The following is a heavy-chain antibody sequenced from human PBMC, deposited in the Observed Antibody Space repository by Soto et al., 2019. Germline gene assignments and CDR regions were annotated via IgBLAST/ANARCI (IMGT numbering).Heavy chain of an antibody. CDR2: IFHTGGT. CDR1: SDSIAGENW. Sequence: QVQLQESGPGLVKPSETLSLTCTVSSDSIAGENWWSWVRQPPGMGLEWIGEIFHTGGTNYNPSLKGRVTMEVDKSKNQFSLKLISATAADTAVYYCARVFSSGSGWMYYFDFWGLGTLVSVSS. J-gene: IGHJ4*02. CDR3: ARVFSSGSGWMYYFDF. D-gene: IGHD6-25*01. V-gene: IGHV4-4*02.